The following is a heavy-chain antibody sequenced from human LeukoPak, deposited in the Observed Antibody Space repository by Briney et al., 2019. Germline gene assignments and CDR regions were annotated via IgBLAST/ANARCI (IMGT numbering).Heavy chain of an antibody. V-gene: IGHV3-66*01. CDR2: IYSGGST. CDR1: GFTVSSNY. J-gene: IGHJ4*02. D-gene: IGHD3-9*01. CDR3: ARGSHYDILTGPYDC. Sequence: GGSLRLSCAASGFTVSSNYMSWVRQAPGKGLEWVSVIYSGGSTYYADSVKGRFTISRDNSKNTLYLQMNSLRAEDTAVYYCARGSHYDILTGPYDCWGQGTLVTVSS.